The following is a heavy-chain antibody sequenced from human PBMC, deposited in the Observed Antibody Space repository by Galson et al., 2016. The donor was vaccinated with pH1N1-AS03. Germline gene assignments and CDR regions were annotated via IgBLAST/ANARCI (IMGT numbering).Heavy chain of an antibody. CDR2: IIPTLGIV. V-gene: IGHV1-69*10. Sequence: SVKVSCKASGGTFSSYAISWVRQAPGQGLEWMGGIIPTLGIVNVAQSFQGRVTITADTSTNTAHMELSSLRSEDTAVYYCARILGYNYGRVHYWGQGTHVTVSS. J-gene: IGHJ4*02. D-gene: IGHD5-18*01. CDR1: GGTFSSYA. CDR3: ARILGYNYGRVHY.